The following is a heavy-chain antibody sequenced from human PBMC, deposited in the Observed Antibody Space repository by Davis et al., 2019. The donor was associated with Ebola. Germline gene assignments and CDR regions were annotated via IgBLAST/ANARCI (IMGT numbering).Heavy chain of an antibody. Sequence: GGSLRLSCAASGFTFSYYGMNWVRQAPGKGLEWVSSISGSGGSTYYADSVKGRFTISRDNSKNTLYLQMNSLRAEDTAVYYCAKDRQQWLENWYFDLWGRGTLVTVSS. J-gene: IGHJ2*01. V-gene: IGHV3-23*01. CDR1: GFTFSYYG. D-gene: IGHD6-19*01. CDR3: AKDRQQWLENWYFDL. CDR2: ISGSGGST.